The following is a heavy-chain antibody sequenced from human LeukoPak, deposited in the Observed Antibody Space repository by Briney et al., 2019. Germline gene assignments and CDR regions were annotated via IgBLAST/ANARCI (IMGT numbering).Heavy chain of an antibody. D-gene: IGHD2-15*01. CDR3: ARGRLDVVVVAATVYFDY. V-gene: IGHV1-18*04. Sequence: GASVKVSCKASGYTFTSYGISWVRQAPGQGLEWMGWTSAYNGNTNYAQKLQGRVTMTTDTSTSTAYMVLRSLRSDDTAVYYCARGRLDVVVVAATVYFDYWGQGTLVTVSS. CDR2: TSAYNGNT. CDR1: GYTFTSYG. J-gene: IGHJ4*02.